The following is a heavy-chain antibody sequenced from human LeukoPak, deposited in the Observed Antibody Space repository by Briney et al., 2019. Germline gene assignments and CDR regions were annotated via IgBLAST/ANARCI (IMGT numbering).Heavy chain of an antibody. V-gene: IGHV3-7*04. J-gene: IGHJ4*02. CDR1: GFTFSSYW. CDR2: IKQDGSEK. Sequence: PGGSLRLSRTASGFTFSSYWMSWVRQAPGKGLEWVANIKQDGSEKYYVDSVKGRFTISRDNAKNSLYLQMNSLRAEDTAVYYCARDLIYGSGSGNDYWGQGTLVTVSS. CDR3: ARDLIYGSGSGNDY. D-gene: IGHD3-10*01.